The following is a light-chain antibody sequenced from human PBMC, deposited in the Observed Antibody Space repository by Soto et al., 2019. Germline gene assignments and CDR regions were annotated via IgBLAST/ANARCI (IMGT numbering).Light chain of an antibody. J-gene: IGKJ1*01. V-gene: IGKV4-1*01. Sequence: DIVMTQSPDSLAVSLGERATINCKSSQSVLYSSNNENYLAWYQQKPGQPPKLLIYWASTRESGVPDRFRGSGSGTDFTLTISSLQAEDVAVYYCQQHYSTPETFGQGTKVEIK. CDR1: QSVLYSSNNENY. CDR2: WAS. CDR3: QQHYSTPET.